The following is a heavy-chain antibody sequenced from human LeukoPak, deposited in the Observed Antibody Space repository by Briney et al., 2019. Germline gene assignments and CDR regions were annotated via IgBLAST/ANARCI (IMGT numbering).Heavy chain of an antibody. CDR2: INHSGST. CDR1: GGSISSSSYY. Sequence: SETLSLTCTVSGGSISSSSYYWGWIRQPPGKGLEWIGEINHSGSTNYNPSLKSRVTISVDTSKNQFSLKLSSVTAADTAVYYCARATGGVDYWGQGTLVTVSS. J-gene: IGHJ4*02. CDR3: ARATGGVDY. V-gene: IGHV4-39*07. D-gene: IGHD2-8*02.